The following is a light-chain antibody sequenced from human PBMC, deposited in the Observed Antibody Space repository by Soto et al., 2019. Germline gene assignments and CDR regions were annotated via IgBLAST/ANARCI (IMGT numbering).Light chain of an antibody. CDR2: EVT. J-gene: IGLJ1*01. Sequence: QSALTQPASVSGSPGQSITISCTGASSDVGLYDFVSWYQQHPGKAPKLLIYEVTYRPSGVSSRFSGSKSGNTASLTISGLQAEDEADYYCSSYTSSSTYVFGTGTKVTVL. V-gene: IGLV2-14*01. CDR3: SSYTSSSTYV. CDR1: SSDVGLYDF.